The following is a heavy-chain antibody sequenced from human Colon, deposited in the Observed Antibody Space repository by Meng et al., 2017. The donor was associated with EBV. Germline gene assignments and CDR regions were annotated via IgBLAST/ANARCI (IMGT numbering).Heavy chain of an antibody. CDR2: MDYRGST. D-gene: IGHD2-2*01. CDR3: ARGELLWDY. J-gene: IGHJ4*02. Sequence: VHVQEAGPGLVKPSQTLSLTCTVSGDSNSSGEYFWSWIRQPPGKGLEWIGYMDYRGSTFYNPSLKSRVTISVDTSKNQFSLKLSSVIAADTAVYFCARGELLWDYWGQGTLVTVSS. V-gene: IGHV4-30-4*01. CDR1: GDSNSSGEYF.